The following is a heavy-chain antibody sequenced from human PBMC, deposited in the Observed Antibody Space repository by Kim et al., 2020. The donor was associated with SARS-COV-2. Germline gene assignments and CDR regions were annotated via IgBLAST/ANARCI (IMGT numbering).Heavy chain of an antibody. CDR3: ARNEDY. CDR2: IDADNGNT. CDR1: GYTFTSYT. J-gene: IGHJ4*02. Sequence: ASVKVSCKASGYTFTSYTFHWVRQAPGQRLEWMGWIDADNGNTKYSQKFQGRVTITRDTSATTAYMELSSLRSEDTAVYYCARNEDYWGQGTLVTVSS. V-gene: IGHV1-3*01.